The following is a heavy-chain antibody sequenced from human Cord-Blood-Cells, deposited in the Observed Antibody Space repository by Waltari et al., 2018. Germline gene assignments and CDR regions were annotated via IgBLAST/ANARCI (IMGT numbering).Heavy chain of an antibody. V-gene: IGHV4-39*01. CDR2: IYYSGST. Sequence: QLQLPESGPGLVKPSETLSLTCTVSGGSISSSSYYWGWFRPPPGKGLEWIGSIYYSGSTYYNPSLKSRVTISVDTSKNQFSLKLSSVTAADTAVYYCARLGERGYSYGRDYWGQGTLVTVSS. J-gene: IGHJ4*02. CDR1: GGSISSSSYY. D-gene: IGHD5-18*01. CDR3: ARLGERGYSYGRDY.